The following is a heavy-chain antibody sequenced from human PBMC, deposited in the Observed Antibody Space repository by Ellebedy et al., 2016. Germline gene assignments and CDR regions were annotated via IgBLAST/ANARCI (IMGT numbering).Heavy chain of an antibody. CDR3: AAVMVYPRPYYYYGMDV. J-gene: IGHJ6*02. CDR2: ISAYNGNT. Sequence: ASVKVSCKASGGTFSSYAISWVRQAPGQGLEWMGWISAYNGNTNYAQKLQGRVTMTTDTSTSTAYMELRSLRSDDTAVYYCAAVMVYPRPYYYYGMDVWGQGTTVTVSS. D-gene: IGHD2-8*01. V-gene: IGHV1-18*01. CDR1: GGTFSSYA.